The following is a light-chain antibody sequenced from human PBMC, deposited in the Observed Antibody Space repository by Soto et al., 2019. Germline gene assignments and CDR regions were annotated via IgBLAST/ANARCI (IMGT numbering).Light chain of an antibody. CDR1: QRVLYSSNNKNY. J-gene: IGKJ4*01. CDR3: QQYYSTPPLT. V-gene: IGKV4-1*01. Sequence: DIVMTQSPDSLAVSRGERATINCKSSQRVLYSSNNKNYLAWYQQKPGQPPKLLIYWTTTRESGVPDRFSGSGSRTDFPLTISSLQAEDVAVYYCQQYYSTPPLTFGGGTKVEIK. CDR2: WTT.